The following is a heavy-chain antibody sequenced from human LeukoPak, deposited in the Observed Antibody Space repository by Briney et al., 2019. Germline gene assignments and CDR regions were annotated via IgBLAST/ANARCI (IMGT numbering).Heavy chain of an antibody. CDR2: ISYDGSNK. CDR1: GFTFSSYA. J-gene: IGHJ4*02. Sequence: GGSLRLSCAASGFTFSSYAMHWVRQAPGKGLERVAVISYDGSNKYYADSVKGRFTISRDNSKNTLYLQMNSLRAEDTAVYCCAREWHSGYHIDYWGRGTLVTVSS. CDR3: AREWHSGYHIDY. D-gene: IGHD5-12*01. V-gene: IGHV3-30-3*01.